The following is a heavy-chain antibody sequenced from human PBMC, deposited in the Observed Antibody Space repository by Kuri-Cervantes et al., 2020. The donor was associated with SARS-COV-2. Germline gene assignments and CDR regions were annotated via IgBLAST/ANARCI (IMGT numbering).Heavy chain of an antibody. CDR3: ARGRATVTVIGAFDI. V-gene: IGHV3-33*01. Sequence: GESLKISWAASGFIFNNHGLHWVRQAPGKGLEWVAVIWFDGSNEYYADSVKGRFTISRDNSKDTVYLQMNSLRAEDTAVYYCARGRATVTVIGAFDIWGQGTMVTVSS. CDR1: GFIFNNHG. CDR2: IWFDGSNE. D-gene: IGHD4-17*01. J-gene: IGHJ3*02.